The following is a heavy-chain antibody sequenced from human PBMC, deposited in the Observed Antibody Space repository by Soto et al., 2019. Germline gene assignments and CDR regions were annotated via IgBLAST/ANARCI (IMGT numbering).Heavy chain of an antibody. J-gene: IGHJ4*02. CDR3: AGDTPYRMYYFHY. D-gene: IGHD1-26*01. CDR1: GFVFANFA. CDR2: FTSADGST. V-gene: IGHV3-23*01. Sequence: VQLLESGGGLVQPGGSRRLSCTASGFVFANFAMNWVRQAPGKGLEWVSTFTSADGSTSYADSVKGRFTISRDNSQNTLHLQMDSLRAEDAAVYDCAGDTPYRMYYFHYWGQGTLVTVSS.